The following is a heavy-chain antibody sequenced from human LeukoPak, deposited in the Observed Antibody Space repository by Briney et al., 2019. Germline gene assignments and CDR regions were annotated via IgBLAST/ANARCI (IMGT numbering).Heavy chain of an antibody. J-gene: IGHJ4*02. D-gene: IGHD2-2*01. Sequence: GGSLRLSCAASGFTFSSYAMSWVRQAPGKGLEWVSAISGSGGSTYYADSVKGRFTISRDNPKNTLYLQMNSLRAEDTAVYYCAKPLGYCSSTSCPDYWGQGTLVTVSS. CDR1: GFTFSSYA. V-gene: IGHV3-23*01. CDR2: ISGSGGST. CDR3: AKPLGYCSSTSCPDY.